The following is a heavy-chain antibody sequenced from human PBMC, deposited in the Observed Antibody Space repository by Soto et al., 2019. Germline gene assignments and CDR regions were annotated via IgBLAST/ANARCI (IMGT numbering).Heavy chain of an antibody. CDR1: GFSLSTSGMC. V-gene: IGHV2-70*01. J-gene: IGHJ6*02. CDR3: ARIRRPHYYYYCMDV. CDR2: IDWDDDK. Sequence: SGPTLVNPTQTLTLTCTFSGFSLSTSGMCVSWIRQPPGKALEWLALIDWDDDKYYSTSLKTRLTISKDTSKNQVVLTMTNMDPVDTATYYCARIRRPHYYYYCMDVWGQGTTVTVSS.